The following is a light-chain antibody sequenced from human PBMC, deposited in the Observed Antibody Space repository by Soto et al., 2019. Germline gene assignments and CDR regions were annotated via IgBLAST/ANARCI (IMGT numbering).Light chain of an antibody. CDR3: QQTYSSLPIT. V-gene: IGKV1-39*01. J-gene: IGKJ5*01. CDR1: QDISDY. Sequence: IQMTQSPSSLSASIGDSVIITCRASQDISDYLNWFQHRPGRAPKLLIYAASTLQPGVPARFSGSGSRSGTDYTLTISSLQPEDSATYYCQQTYSSLPITFGQGTRLEIK. CDR2: AAS.